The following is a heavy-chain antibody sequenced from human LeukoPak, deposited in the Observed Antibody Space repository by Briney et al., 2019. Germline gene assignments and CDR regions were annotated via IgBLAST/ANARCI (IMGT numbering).Heavy chain of an antibody. CDR1: GQTLSTYG. D-gene: IGHD4-23*01. V-gene: IGHV1-18*01. J-gene: IGHJ4*02. CDR3: ARGWQLHD. Sequence: ASVKVSCKASGQTLSTYGISWVRQAPGQALEWMGWISASKGNIKYAQKFQDRVTMTTDTSTNTAYLEMRSLSCDDTALYYCARGWQLHDWGQGTLVTVSS. CDR2: ISASKGNI.